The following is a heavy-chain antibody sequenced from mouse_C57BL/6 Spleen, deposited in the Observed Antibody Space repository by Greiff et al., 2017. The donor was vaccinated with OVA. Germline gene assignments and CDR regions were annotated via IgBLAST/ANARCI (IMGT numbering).Heavy chain of an antibody. V-gene: IGHV5-4*01. Sequence: EVQLVESGGGLVKPGGSLKLSCAASGFTFSSYAMSWVRQTPEKRLEWVATISDGGSYTYYPDNVKGRFTISRDNAKNNLYLQMSHLKSEDTAMYYCARVYSNYRDYYAMDYWGQGTSVTVSS. CDR1: GFTFSSYA. J-gene: IGHJ4*01. CDR2: ISDGGSYT. CDR3: ARVYSNYRDYYAMDY. D-gene: IGHD2-5*01.